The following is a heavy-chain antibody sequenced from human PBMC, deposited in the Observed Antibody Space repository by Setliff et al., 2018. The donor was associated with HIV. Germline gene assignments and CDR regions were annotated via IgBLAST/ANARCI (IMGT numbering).Heavy chain of an antibody. J-gene: IGHJ4*02. Sequence: ETLSLTCTVSAGSIGSSTYYWAWIRQPPGKGLEWIGTIYYSGSTYYNPSLKSRVTISVDTSKNQFSLKLTSVTAADTAIYYCARGVNFDYWGQGTQVTVSS. V-gene: IGHV4-39*07. D-gene: IGHD3-3*01. CDR1: AGSIGSSTYY. CDR3: ARGVNFDY. CDR2: IYYSGST.